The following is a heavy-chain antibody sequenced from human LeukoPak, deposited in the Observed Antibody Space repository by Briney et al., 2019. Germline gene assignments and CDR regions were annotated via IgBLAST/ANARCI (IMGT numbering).Heavy chain of an antibody. CDR2: MNPNSGNT. D-gene: IGHD3-3*01. CDR3: ARGGGFWSGYYFHYYYGMDV. J-gene: IGHJ6*02. Sequence: ASVKVSCKASGYTFTSYDINWVRQATGQGLEWMGWMNPNSGNTGYAQKFQGRVTMTGNTSISTAYMELSSLRSEDTAVYYRARGGGFWSGYYFHYYYGMDVWGQGTTVTVSS. CDR1: GYTFTSYD. V-gene: IGHV1-8*01.